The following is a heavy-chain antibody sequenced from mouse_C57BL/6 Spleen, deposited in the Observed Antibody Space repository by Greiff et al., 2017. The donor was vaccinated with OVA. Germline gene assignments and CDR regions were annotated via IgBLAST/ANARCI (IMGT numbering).Heavy chain of an antibody. Sequence: QVQLQQPGAELVMPGASVKLSCKASGYTFTRYWMHWVKPRPGQGLEWIGEIDPSDSYTNYNQKVKGKSTLTVDKSSSTAYMQLSSLTSEDSAVYYCARVRDGYYFDYWGQGTTLTVSS. J-gene: IGHJ2*01. CDR1: GYTFTRYW. CDR2: IDPSDSYT. CDR3: ARVRDGYYFDY. V-gene: IGHV1-69*01.